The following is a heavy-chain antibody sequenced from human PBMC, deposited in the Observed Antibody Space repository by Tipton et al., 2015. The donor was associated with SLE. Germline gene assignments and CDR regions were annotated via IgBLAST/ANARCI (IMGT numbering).Heavy chain of an antibody. CDR2: INPNSGGT. D-gene: IGHD1-26*01. Sequence: QLVQSGPEVKKPGASVKVSCKASGYTFTGYYMHWVRQAPGQGLEWMGRINPNSGGTNYAQKFQGRVTMTRDTSISTAYMELSRLRSDDTAVYYCARLLSGSYYYSYGMDVWGQGTSVTVSS. V-gene: IGHV1-2*06. J-gene: IGHJ6*02. CDR3: ARLLSGSYYYSYGMDV. CDR1: GYTFTGYY.